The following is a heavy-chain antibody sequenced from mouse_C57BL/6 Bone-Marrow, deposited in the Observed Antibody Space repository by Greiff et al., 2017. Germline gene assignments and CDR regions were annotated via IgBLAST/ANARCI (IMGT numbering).Heavy chain of an antibody. V-gene: IGHV5-6*01. J-gene: IGHJ3*01. D-gene: IGHD2-4*01. Sequence: EVQVVESGGDLVKPGGSLKLSCAASGFTFSSYGMSWVRQTPDKRLEWVATISSGGSYTYYPDSVKGRFPISRDNAKNTLYLQMSSLKSEDTAMYYCASDYDPWFAYWGQGTLVTVSA. CDR2: ISSGGSYT. CDR1: GFTFSSYG. CDR3: ASDYDPWFAY.